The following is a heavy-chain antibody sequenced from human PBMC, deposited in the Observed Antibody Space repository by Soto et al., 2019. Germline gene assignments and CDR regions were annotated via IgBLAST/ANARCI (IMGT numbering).Heavy chain of an antibody. D-gene: IGHD1-26*01. CDR2: ISYDGSNK. CDR3: ATHPVRLGHDYGDY. V-gene: IGHV3-30*03. J-gene: IGHJ4*02. CDR1: GFTFSSYG. Sequence: QVQLVESGGGVVQPGRSLRLSCAASGFTFSSYGMHWVRQAPGKGLEWVAVISYDGSNKYYADSVKGRFTISRDNSKNTLFLQMNSLRAEDTAVYYCATHPVRLGHDYGDYWGQGTLVTVSS.